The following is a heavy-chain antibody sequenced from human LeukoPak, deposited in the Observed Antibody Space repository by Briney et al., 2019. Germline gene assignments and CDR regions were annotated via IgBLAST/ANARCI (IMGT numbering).Heavy chain of an antibody. CDR2: IYYSGST. J-gene: IGHJ4*02. V-gene: IGHV4-59*01. D-gene: IGHD2-2*01. CDR1: GGSISSYY. CDR3: ARFYCSSTSCFYYFDY. Sequence: SETLSLTCTVSGGSISSYYWSWIRQPPGKGLEWIGYIYYSGSTNYNPSLKSRVTISVDTSKNQFSLKLSSVTAADTAVYYCARFYCSSTSCFYYFDYWGQGTPVTVSS.